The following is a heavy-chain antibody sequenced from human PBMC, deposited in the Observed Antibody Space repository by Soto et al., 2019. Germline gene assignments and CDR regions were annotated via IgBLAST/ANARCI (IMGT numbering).Heavy chain of an antibody. CDR3: AKDRLRFGELPYYFDY. Sequence: GGSLRLSCAASGFTFSSYAMSWVRQAPGKGLEWVSAISGSGGSTYYADSVKGRFTISRDNSKNTLYLQMNSLRAEDTAVYYCAKDRLRFGELPYYFDYWGQGTLVTVSS. V-gene: IGHV3-23*01. CDR2: ISGSGGST. CDR1: GFTFSSYA. D-gene: IGHD3-10*01. J-gene: IGHJ4*02.